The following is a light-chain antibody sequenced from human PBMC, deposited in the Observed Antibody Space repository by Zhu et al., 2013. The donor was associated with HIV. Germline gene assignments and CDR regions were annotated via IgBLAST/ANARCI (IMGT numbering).Light chain of an antibody. Sequence: EIVLTQSPATLSLSPGERATLSCRASQSVSTYLAWYQQKPGQAPRLLIYDASNRATGIPDRFSGSGSGTDFTLTISRLDPEDFAVYYCYQSGTSPLSFGGGTKVEI. CDR1: QSVSTY. V-gene: IGKV3-20*01. CDR2: DAS. CDR3: YQSGTSPLS. J-gene: IGKJ4*01.